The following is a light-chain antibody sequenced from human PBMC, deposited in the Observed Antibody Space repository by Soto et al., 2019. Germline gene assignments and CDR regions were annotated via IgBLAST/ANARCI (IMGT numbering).Light chain of an antibody. CDR1: QNFGSTN. J-gene: IGKJ5*01. CDR3: QLYDYLVT. V-gene: IGKV3-20*01. Sequence: EIVMTQSPATLSVSPGEGASLSCRASQNFGSTNLAWYQQKPRPAPRLLIYAASRRATGIPDRFSGTGSGTHFSFSISSLQPEDFATYYCQLYDYLVTFGQGTRLEIK. CDR2: AAS.